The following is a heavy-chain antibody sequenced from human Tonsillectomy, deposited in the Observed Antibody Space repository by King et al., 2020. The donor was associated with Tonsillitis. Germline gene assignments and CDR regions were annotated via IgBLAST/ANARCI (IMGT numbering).Heavy chain of an antibody. CDR1: GFTFSSYA. J-gene: IGHJ4*02. D-gene: IGHD3-10*01. V-gene: IGHV3-30*04. CDR3: ARGGRRDLLYHDY. Sequence: VQLVESGGGVGQPGRSLRLSCAASGFTFSSYAMHWVRQAPGKGLEWVAVISYDGRNKYYADSVKGRFTISRDNSKKTLYLQMNSLRAEDTAVYYCARGGRRDLLYHDYWGQGNLVTVSS. CDR2: ISYDGRNK.